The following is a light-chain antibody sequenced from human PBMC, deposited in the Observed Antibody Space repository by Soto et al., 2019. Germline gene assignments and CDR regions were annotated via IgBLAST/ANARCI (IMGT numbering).Light chain of an antibody. CDR3: SSYTSGSTPYV. CDR1: SSDVGAYDY. Sequence: SVLPHPASVSGSPGQSITLSCPGTSSDVGAYDYVSWFQQYPGKAPKLMIYDVTDRPSGVSDRFFGSKSGNTASLTISGLQAEDEADYYCSSYTSGSTPYVFGTGTKVTVL. J-gene: IGLJ1*01. CDR2: DVT. V-gene: IGLV2-14*03.